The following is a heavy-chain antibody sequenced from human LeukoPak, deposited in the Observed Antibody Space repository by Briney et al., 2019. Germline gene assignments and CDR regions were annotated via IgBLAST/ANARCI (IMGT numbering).Heavy chain of an antibody. CDR1: GFTVNNNG. CDR3: AKDRTVGASYWYFDL. Sequence: GGSLRLSCAVSGFTVNNNGMTWVRQAPGKGLEWVSSIFASSTRTTYADSVKGRFTISRDSSKNTLFLHMNTLRAEDTAIYYCAKDRTVGASYWYFDLWGRGTLVTVSS. D-gene: IGHD1-26*01. V-gene: IGHV3-23*01. J-gene: IGHJ2*01. CDR2: IFASSTRT.